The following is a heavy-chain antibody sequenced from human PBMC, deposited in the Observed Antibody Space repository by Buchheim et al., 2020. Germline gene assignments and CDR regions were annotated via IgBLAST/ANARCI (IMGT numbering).Heavy chain of an antibody. D-gene: IGHD3-22*01. CDR2: ISGSGGST. J-gene: IGHJ2*01. V-gene: IGHV3-23*01. CDR3: AKKEAGPYDSSHWYFDL. CDR1: GFTFSSYA. Sequence: EVQLLESGGGLVQPGGSLRLSCAASGFTFSSYAMSLVRQAPGKGLEWVSAISGSGGSTYYADSVKGRFTISRDNSKNTLYLQMNSLRAEDTAVYYCAKKEAGPYDSSHWYFDLWGRGTL.